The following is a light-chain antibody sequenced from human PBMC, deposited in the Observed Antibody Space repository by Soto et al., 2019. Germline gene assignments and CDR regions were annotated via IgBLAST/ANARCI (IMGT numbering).Light chain of an antibody. CDR3: QHRSSWSIT. CDR1: QSVSTY. V-gene: IGKV3-11*01. CDR2: DAS. Sequence: EIVLAQSPATLSLSPGERATLSCRASQSVSTYLAWYQHHSGQAHRLLTYDASKRASGIPDRFSGSGSGTDVTLTITSLEPEEFAVYYCQHRSSWSITFGQGTRLEL. J-gene: IGKJ5*01.